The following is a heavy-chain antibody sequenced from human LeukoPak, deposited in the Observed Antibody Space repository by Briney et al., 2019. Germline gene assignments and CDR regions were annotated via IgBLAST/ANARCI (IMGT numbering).Heavy chain of an antibody. CDR2: INDDGSSF. CDR3: ARVRTNSYGFDY. CDR1: GFTFNFYW. Sequence: GGSLRLSCVGSGFTFNFYWMHWVRQAPGKGREGGSVINDDGSSFTYADFVKGRFTSSRDNAKNTLYLQMNSLRVEDTAVYYCARVRTNSYGFDYWGQGAQVTVSS. J-gene: IGHJ4*02. V-gene: IGHV3-74*03. D-gene: IGHD5-18*01.